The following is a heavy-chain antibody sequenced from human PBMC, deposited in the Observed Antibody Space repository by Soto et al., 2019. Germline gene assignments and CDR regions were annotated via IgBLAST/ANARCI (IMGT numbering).Heavy chain of an antibody. V-gene: IGHV3-23*01. CDR3: AKDQYSCGWFPFDS. CDR2: ISGSGGST. CDR1: GFNFSSYA. J-gene: IGHJ4*02. D-gene: IGHD6-19*01. Sequence: EVQLLEAGGGLVQPGGSLRLSCAGSGFNFSSYAMIWVRQAPGKGLEWVSAISGSGGSTYYADSVKGRFTISRDNSKNTLYLQMNSLRAEDTAVYYCAKDQYSCGWFPFDSWGQGTLVTVSS.